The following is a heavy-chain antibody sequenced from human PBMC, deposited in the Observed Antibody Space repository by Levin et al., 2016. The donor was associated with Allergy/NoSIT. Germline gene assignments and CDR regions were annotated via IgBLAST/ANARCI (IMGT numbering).Heavy chain of an antibody. Sequence: GGSLRLSCAASGFNFSSHWMHWVRQAPGKGLVWVSRIKTDGSSTSYADSVKGRFTISRDNARNMVYLQMNSLRAEDTAVYYCVRVWGGGDFLSDIWGQGTMVTVSS. D-gene: IGHD2-21*02. V-gene: IGHV3-74*01. CDR2: IKTDGSST. J-gene: IGHJ3*02. CDR1: GFNFSSHW. CDR3: VRVWGGGDFLSDI.